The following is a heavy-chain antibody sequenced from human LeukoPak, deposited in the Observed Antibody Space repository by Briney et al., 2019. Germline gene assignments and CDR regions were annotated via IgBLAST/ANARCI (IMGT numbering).Heavy chain of an antibody. Sequence: GASVKLSCQASGYTFTNDGISWVRQAPRQGLEWMGWISGYNGNTMYSQKLQGRVTMTTDTSTSTAYMELRSLTSDDTAVYYCARSFSASNWLDPWGQGTLVTVSS. CDR3: ARSFSASNWLDP. J-gene: IGHJ5*02. CDR1: GYTFTNDG. CDR2: ISGYNGNT. V-gene: IGHV1-18*01.